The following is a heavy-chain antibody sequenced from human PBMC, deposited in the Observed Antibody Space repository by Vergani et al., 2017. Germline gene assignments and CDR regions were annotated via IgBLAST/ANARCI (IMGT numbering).Heavy chain of an antibody. Sequence: EVRLLESGGGLIQPGGSLRLSCAAPGFTFNIFAMSWVGQAPGKGLEWVSTITYNGGRTYYADSVTGRFTISRDNSKNTLFLQLKTLRAEDTGVYYCAKDYNIMGALHYWGQGTLVAVSS. J-gene: IGHJ4*02. CDR1: GFTFNIFA. CDR2: ITYNGGRT. D-gene: IGHD5-12*01. CDR3: AKDYNIMGALHY. V-gene: IGHV3-23*01.